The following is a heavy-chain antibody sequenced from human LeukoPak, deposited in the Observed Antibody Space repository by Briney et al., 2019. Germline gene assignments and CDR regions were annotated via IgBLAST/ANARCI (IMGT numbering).Heavy chain of an antibody. CDR2: IYTSGST. J-gene: IGHJ4*02. D-gene: IGHD2-15*01. Sequence: PSETLSLTCTVSGGSISSGSYYWSWIRQPAGKGLEWIGRIYTSGSTNYNPSLKSRVTISVDTSKNQFSLKLSSVTAADTAVYYCARSSGYCSGGSCYQGFDYWGQGTLVTVSS. CDR3: ARSSGYCSGGSCYQGFDY. V-gene: IGHV4-61*02. CDR1: GGSISSGSYY.